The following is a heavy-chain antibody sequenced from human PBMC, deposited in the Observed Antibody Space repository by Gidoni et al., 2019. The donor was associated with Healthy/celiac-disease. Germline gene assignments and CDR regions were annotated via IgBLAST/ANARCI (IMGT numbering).Heavy chain of an antibody. Sequence: EVQLVESGGGLVQPGGSLRLSCPASGFTFRSYAMSWVRQAPGKGLEWVSAMSGSGGSTYYADSVKGRFTIARDNSKNTLYLKMNSLRAEDTAVYYCAKEDSSSWLVVDDYWGQGTLVTVSS. CDR3: AKEDSSSWLVVDDY. CDR1: GFTFRSYA. V-gene: IGHV3-23*04. J-gene: IGHJ4*02. D-gene: IGHD6-13*01. CDR2: MSGSGGST.